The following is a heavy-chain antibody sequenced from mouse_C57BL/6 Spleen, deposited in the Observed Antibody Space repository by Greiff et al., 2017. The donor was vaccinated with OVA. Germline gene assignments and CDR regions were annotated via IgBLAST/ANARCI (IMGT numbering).Heavy chain of an antibody. CDR3: ARSYYYGSRGYFDV. CDR1: GYTFTDYY. CDR2: IYPGSGNT. J-gene: IGHJ1*03. Sequence: QVQLKESGAEPVRPGASVKLSCKASGYTFTDYYINWVKQRPGQGLEWIARIYPGSGNTYYNEKFKGKATLTAEKSSSTAYMQLSSLTSEDSAVYFCARSYYYGSRGYFDVWGTGTTVTVSS. D-gene: IGHD1-1*01. V-gene: IGHV1-76*01.